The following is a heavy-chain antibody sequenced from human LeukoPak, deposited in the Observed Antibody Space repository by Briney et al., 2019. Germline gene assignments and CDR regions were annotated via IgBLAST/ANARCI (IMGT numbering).Heavy chain of an antibody. J-gene: IGHJ1*01. V-gene: IGHV1-69*13. CDR3: AIDNYRGYSSSWYDNYFQH. Sequence: SVKVSCKASGGIFSSYAISWVRQAPGQGLEWMGGIIPIFGTANYAQKFQGRVTITADESTSTAYMELSSLRSEDTAVYYCAIDNYRGYSSSWYDNYFQHWGQGTLVTVSS. CDR2: IIPIFGTA. CDR1: GGIFSSYA. D-gene: IGHD6-13*01.